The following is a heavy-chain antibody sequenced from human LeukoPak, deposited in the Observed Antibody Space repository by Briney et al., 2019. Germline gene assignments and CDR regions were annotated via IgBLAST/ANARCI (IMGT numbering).Heavy chain of an antibody. CDR1: GFTFDDYA. Sequence: GGSLRLSCAASGFTFDDYAMHWVRQAPGRGLEWGSGISWNSGSIGYADSVKGRFTISRDNAKNSLYLQMNSLRAEDTGLYYCAKVVGYSSGWYDYWGQGTLVTVSS. CDR2: ISWNSGSI. J-gene: IGHJ4*02. CDR3: AKVVGYSSGWYDY. V-gene: IGHV3-9*01. D-gene: IGHD6-19*01.